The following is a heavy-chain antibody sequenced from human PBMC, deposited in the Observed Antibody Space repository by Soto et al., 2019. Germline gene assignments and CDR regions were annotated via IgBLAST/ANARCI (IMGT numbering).Heavy chain of an antibody. CDR3: ARDPEIFDS. Sequence: QVQLVQSGAEVKKPGASVKVSCKASGYTFTSYGISWVRQAPGKGLEWMGWISAHNGNTKYVQKLQGRVTMTTDTSTNTDYMELRSLRSDDTAVYYCARDPEIFDSWGQGTLVTVAS. V-gene: IGHV1-18*01. J-gene: IGHJ4*02. CDR1: GYTFTSYG. CDR2: ISAHNGNT.